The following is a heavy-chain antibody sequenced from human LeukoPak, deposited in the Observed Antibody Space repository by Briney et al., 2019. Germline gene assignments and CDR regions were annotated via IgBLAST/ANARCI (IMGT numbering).Heavy chain of an antibody. J-gene: IGHJ4*02. CDR2: IIPIFGKA. CDR3: SSSGVEEWQGLHF. Sequence: ASVKVSCKASGGTFSSYAITWVRQAPGQGLEWMGGIIPIFGKAKYAQKVQGRVTMSTDESTSTAYMELSSLRSEDTAVYYCSSSGVEEWQGLHFWGQGTLVTVSS. V-gene: IGHV1-69*05. D-gene: IGHD3-3*01. CDR1: GGTFSSYA.